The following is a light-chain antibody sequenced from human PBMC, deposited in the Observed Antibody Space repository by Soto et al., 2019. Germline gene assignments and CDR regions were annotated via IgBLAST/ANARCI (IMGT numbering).Light chain of an antibody. Sequence: QSALTQPASVSGSPGQSITISCTETSSDVGGYNYVSWYQQHPGKAPKLMIYDVSIRPSGVSNRFSGSKSGNTASLTISGLQAEEEADYYCSSYTSSSTLKVFGGGTKLTVL. CDR1: SSDVGGYNY. J-gene: IGLJ2*01. CDR2: DVS. CDR3: SSYTSSSTLKV. V-gene: IGLV2-14*03.